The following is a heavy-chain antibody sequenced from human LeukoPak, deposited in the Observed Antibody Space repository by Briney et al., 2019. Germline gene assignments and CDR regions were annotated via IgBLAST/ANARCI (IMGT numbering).Heavy chain of an antibody. D-gene: IGHD6-19*01. J-gene: IGHJ4*02. CDR2: IDYSGGT. V-gene: IGHV4-39*07. CDR3: AREYTLYRSGWFLDY. Sequence: PSETLSLTCTVSGGSISSYYWGWIRQPPGKGLEWIGSIDYSGGTYYNPSLKSRASISIDTSKIQFSLKLSSVTAADTAMYYCAREYTLYRSGWFLDYWGQGTVVTVSS. CDR1: GGSISSYY.